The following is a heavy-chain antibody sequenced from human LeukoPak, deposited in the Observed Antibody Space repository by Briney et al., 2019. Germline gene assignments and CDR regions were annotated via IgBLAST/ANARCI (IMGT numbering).Heavy chain of an antibody. J-gene: IGHJ4*02. Sequence: GGSLRLSCAASGFTFSSYEMNWVRQAPGKGLEWVSYISSSGSTIYYADSVKGRFTISRDNAKNSLYLQMNSLRAEDTAVYYCARERIVGATTGDYWGQGTLVTVSS. CDR1: GFTFSSYE. CDR2: ISSSGSTI. D-gene: IGHD1-26*01. CDR3: ARERIVGATTGDY. V-gene: IGHV3-48*03.